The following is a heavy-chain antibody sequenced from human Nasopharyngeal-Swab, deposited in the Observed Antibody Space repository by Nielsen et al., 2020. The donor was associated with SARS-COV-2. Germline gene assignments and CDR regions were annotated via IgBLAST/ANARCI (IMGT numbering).Heavy chain of an antibody. V-gene: IGHV4-4*02. Sequence: WIRQPPGKGLEWIGEALHDGRTSYHSTLESRVTISIDTSRNQFSLRLTSVTAADTAVYYRAKEGSGSPARSWGQGSLVTVSS. CDR3: AKEGSGSPARS. D-gene: IGHD1-26*01. CDR2: ALHDGRT. J-gene: IGHJ5*02.